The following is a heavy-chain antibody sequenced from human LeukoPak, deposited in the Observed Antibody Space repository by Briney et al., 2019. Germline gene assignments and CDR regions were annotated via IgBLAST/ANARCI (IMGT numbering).Heavy chain of an antibody. CDR2: IKQDGSEK. CDR3: AKPYCSGGSCLRRELDY. CDR1: GFTFSSYW. D-gene: IGHD2-15*01. V-gene: IGHV3-7*01. J-gene: IGHJ4*02. Sequence: PGGSLRLSCAASGFTFSSYWMSWVRQAPGKGLEWVANIKQDGSEKYYVDSVKGRFTISRDNSKNTLYLQMNSLRAEDTAVYYCAKPYCSGGSCLRRELDYWGQGTLVTVSS.